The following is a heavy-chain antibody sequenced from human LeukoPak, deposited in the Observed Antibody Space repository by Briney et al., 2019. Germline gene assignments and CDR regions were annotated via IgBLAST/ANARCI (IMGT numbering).Heavy chain of an antibody. J-gene: IGHJ2*01. CDR2: ISYDGSNK. D-gene: IGHD2-2*01. CDR1: GFTFSSYA. V-gene: IGHV3-30-3*01. CDR3: ARDPGYCSSTSCSLVNGNWYFDL. Sequence: PGGSLRLSCAASGFTFSSYAMHWVRQAPAKGLGWVAVISYDGSNKYYADSVKGRFTISRDNSKDTLYLQMNSLRAEDTAVYYCARDPGYCSSTSCSLVNGNWYFDLWGRGTLVTVSS.